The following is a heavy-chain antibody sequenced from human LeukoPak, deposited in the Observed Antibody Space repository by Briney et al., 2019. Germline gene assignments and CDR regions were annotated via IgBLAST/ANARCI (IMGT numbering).Heavy chain of an antibody. CDR1: GYRFTKSW. V-gene: IGHV5-51*01. D-gene: IGHD4/OR15-4a*01. CDR3: ARPSYGASDY. CDR2: IYPDDCRT. J-gene: IGHJ4*02. Sequence: GESLKISCKGSGYRFTKSWIGWVRQMPGKGLEWLGIIYPDDCRTRYSPSFQGQVTMSVDKSISTAYLQWSSLKASDTAMYYCARPSYGASDYWGQGTLVTVSS.